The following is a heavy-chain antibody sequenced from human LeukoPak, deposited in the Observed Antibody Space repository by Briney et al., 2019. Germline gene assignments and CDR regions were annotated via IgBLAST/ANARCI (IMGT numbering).Heavy chain of an antibody. J-gene: IGHJ3*02. V-gene: IGHV4-30-4*01. CDR1: GGSISSGDYY. D-gene: IGHD3-3*01. Sequence: SETLSLTCTVSGGSISSGDYYWSWIRQPPGKGLEWIGYIYYSGSTCYNPSLKSRVTISVDTSKNQFSLKLSSVTAADTAVYYCARGPEWGAFDIWGQGTMVTVSS. CDR2: IYYSGST. CDR3: ARGPEWGAFDI.